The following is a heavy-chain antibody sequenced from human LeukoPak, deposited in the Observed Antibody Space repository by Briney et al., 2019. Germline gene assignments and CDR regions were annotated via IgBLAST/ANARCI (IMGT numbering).Heavy chain of an antibody. CDR3: ARHPKYSSSSRTFDY. CDR2: SHHSGST. J-gene: IGHJ4*02. CDR1: GGSITDYH. V-gene: IGHV4-59*08. D-gene: IGHD6-6*01. Sequence: SETLSLTCTVPGGSITDYHWSWIRQPPGKGLEWIGYSHHSGSTNYNPSLRSRVTISVDTSKNQFSLKLSSVTAADTAVNYCARHPKYSSSSRTFDYWGQGTLVTVSS.